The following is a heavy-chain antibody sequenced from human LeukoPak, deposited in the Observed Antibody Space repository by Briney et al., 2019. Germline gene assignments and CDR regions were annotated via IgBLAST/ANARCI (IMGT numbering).Heavy chain of an antibody. CDR2: VSSNGGYT. J-gene: IGHJ4*02. CDR1: GFTFSSYW. Sequence: AGGSLRLSCKASGFTFSSYWMHWVRQAPGKGLVWVSRVSSNGGYTNYADSVKDRFTISRDNARNTLYLQMNSLRAEDTAVYYCARAQDSYYVLYFDRWGQGTLVTVSS. CDR3: ARAQDSYYVLYFDR. V-gene: IGHV3-74*01. D-gene: IGHD3-10*02.